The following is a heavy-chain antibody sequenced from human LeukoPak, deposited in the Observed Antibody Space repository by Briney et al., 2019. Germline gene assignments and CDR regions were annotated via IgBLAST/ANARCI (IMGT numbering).Heavy chain of an antibody. V-gene: IGHV4-39*07. CDR3: ARVGPYYYYMDV. CDR1: GGSFSSYY. J-gene: IGHJ6*03. Sequence: SETLSLTCAVYGGSFSSYYWGWIRQPPGKGLEWIGSIYYSGSTYYNPSLKSRVTISVDTSKNQFSLKLSSVTAADTAVYYCARVGPYYYYMDVWGKGTTVTVSS. CDR2: IYYSGST.